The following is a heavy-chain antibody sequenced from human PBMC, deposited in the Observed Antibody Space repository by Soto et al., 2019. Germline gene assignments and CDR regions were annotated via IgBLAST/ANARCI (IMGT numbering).Heavy chain of an antibody. D-gene: IGHD5-18*01. CDR1: WFTFSIYC. J-gene: IGHJ4*02. CDR2: IKQDGSEK. Sequence: LXLSCAASWFTFSIYCVSWVRQAPGKGLEWVANIKQDGSEKYYVDSVKGRFTISRDNAKNSLYLHMNSLRAEDTAVYYCACGYSRGYFDYWGQGTLVTVSS. CDR3: ACGYSRGYFDY. V-gene: IGHV3-7*01.